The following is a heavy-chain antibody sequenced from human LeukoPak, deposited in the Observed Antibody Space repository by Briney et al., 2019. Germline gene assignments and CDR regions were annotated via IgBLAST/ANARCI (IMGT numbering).Heavy chain of an antibody. CDR3: AREGTAVAGALDY. J-gene: IGHJ4*02. CDR2: ISSSSSYI. CDR1: GFTFSSYS. Sequence: GGSLRLSCAASGFTFSSYSMNWVRQAPGKGLEWVSSISSSSSYIYYADSVKGRFTISRDNAKNSLYLQMNSLRAEDTAVYYCAREGTAVAGALDYWGQGTLVTVSS. V-gene: IGHV3-21*01. D-gene: IGHD6-19*01.